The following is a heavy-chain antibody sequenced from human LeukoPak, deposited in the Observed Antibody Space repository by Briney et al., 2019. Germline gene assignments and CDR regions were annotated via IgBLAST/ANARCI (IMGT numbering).Heavy chain of an antibody. Sequence: GASLEISCKGSGSRFTSYWIGWVRQLPGKGLEWMAIIYPGDSDTSYSPSFQAQVTISADKSISTAYLQWSSLKASDTAMYYCARHKRSEAPSGYWGQGTLVTGPS. J-gene: IGHJ4*02. CDR3: ARHKRSEAPSGY. V-gene: IGHV5-51*01. CDR2: IYPGDSDT. CDR1: GSRFTSYW.